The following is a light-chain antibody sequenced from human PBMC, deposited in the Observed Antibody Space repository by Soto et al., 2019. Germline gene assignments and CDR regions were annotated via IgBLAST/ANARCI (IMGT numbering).Light chain of an antibody. J-gene: IGLJ1*01. Sequence: QSVLTQPPSASGTPGQRVTISCSGSSSNIGSNYVYWYQQLPGTAPKLLIYRNNQRPSGVPDRFSGSKSGTSASLAISGLRSEDEVFFNCTATAEIHSVSQHVF. CDR3: TATAEIHSVSQHV. CDR1: SSNIGSNY. CDR2: RNN. V-gene: IGLV1-47*01.